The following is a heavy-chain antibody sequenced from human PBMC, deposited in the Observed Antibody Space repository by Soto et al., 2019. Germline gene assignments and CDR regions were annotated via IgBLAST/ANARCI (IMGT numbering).Heavy chain of an antibody. J-gene: IGHJ6*02. CDR3: VRAYCSPTSCYHHGGPQYIDFYGMDV. Sequence: PGGSLRLSCAASGFTFSGYAFHWVRQAPGKGLEWVAILSFHGRDESYVDSVRGRFTISRDNSMNTVFLQMNSLRVDDTAVYYCVRAYCSPTSCYHHGGPQYIDFYGMDVWGQGTAVTVSS. D-gene: IGHD2-2*01. CDR1: GFTFSGYA. CDR2: LSFHGRDE. V-gene: IGHV3-30*04.